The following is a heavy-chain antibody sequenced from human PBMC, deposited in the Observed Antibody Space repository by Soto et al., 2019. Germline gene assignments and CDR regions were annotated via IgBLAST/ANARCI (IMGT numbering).Heavy chain of an antibody. CDR2: IYYGEST. CDR1: GGSVDSGNHY. D-gene: IGHD4-17*01. J-gene: IGHJ4*02. V-gene: IGHV4-30-4*01. CDR3: ARGMVSAMTTWIFDH. Sequence: QVLVQESGPGLVKPSQTLTLSCTVSGGSVDSGNHYWKWIRQPPGKGLEWIGYIYYGESTYYNPSLKSRATISVDTSQSRYSLWLTSVTAADTAVYYCARGMVSAMTTWIFDHWGQGTLVTVSS.